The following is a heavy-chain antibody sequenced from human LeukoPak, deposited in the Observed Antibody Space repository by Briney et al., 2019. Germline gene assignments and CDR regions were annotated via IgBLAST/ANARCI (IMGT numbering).Heavy chain of an antibody. Sequence: SQTLSLTCTVSIDSLSSGDYYWNWIPQPPGKGLEWIGYIYYSGSTYYNPSLTSRVTISVDTSTTQFSLRLTSVTAADTAVYYCARGLRGRSGYYFDSWGQGTLVTVSS. CDR1: IDSLSSGDYY. CDR3: ARGLRGRSGYYFDS. J-gene: IGHJ4*02. CDR2: IYYSGST. V-gene: IGHV4-30-4*01.